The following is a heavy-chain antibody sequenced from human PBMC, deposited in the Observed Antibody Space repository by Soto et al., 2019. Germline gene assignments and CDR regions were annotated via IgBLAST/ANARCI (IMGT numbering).Heavy chain of an antibody. Sequence: QVQLQESGPGLVKPSQTLSLTCTVSGGSIRSGGYYWSWIRQHPGKGLEWIGYIYYSGSTYYNPSLKSRVTISVDTSKNQFSLKLSSVTAADTAVYYCARAMGYNWNWYYFDYWGQGTLVTVSS. D-gene: IGHD1-7*01. J-gene: IGHJ4*02. CDR3: ARAMGYNWNWYYFDY. CDR1: GGSIRSGGYY. CDR2: IYYSGST. V-gene: IGHV4-31*03.